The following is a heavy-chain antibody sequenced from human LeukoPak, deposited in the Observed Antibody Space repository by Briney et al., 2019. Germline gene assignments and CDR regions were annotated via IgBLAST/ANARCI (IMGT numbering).Heavy chain of an antibody. D-gene: IGHD3-22*01. CDR3: ARDPYDSSAYYYSYFDY. V-gene: IGHV1-2*02. CDR2: INPNSGGT. CDR1: GYTFTGHY. J-gene: IGHJ4*02. Sequence: GASVKVSCKASGYTFTGHYMHWVRQAPGQGLEWMGWINPNSGGTKYAQKFQGRVTMTRDTSISTAYMELSRLRSDDTAVYYCARDPYDSSAYYYSYFDYWGQGTLVTVSS.